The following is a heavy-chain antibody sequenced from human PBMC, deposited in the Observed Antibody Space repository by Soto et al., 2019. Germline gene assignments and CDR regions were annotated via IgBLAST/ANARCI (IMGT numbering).Heavy chain of an antibody. CDR2: IYYSGST. D-gene: IGHD3-22*01. V-gene: IGHV4-39*01. CDR1: GGSISSSSYY. CDR3: ARGVGSSSGYWWDAFDI. J-gene: IGHJ3*02. Sequence: SETLSLTCTVSGGSISSSSYYWGWIRQPPGKGLEWIGSIYYSGSTYYNPSLKSRVTISVDTSKNQFSLKLSSVTAADTAVYYCARGVGSSSGYWWDAFDIWGQGTMVTVS.